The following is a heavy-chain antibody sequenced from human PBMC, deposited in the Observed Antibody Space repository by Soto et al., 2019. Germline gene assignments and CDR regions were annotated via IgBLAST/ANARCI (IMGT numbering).Heavy chain of an antibody. CDR1: GFTFSSYG. J-gene: IGHJ6*02. CDR3: AKVGITMVRGVTGIYYYYGMDV. CDR2: ISYDGSNK. D-gene: IGHD3-10*01. Sequence: QVQLVESGGGVVQPGRSLRLSCAASGFTFSSYGMHWVRQAPGKGLEWVAVISYDGSNKYYADSVKGRFTISRDNSKNTLYLQRNSLRAEDTAVYYCAKVGITMVRGVTGIYYYYGMDVWGQGTTVTVSS. V-gene: IGHV3-30*18.